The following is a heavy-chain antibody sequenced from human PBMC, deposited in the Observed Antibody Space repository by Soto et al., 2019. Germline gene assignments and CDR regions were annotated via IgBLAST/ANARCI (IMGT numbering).Heavy chain of an antibody. Sequence: ASVKASCKASGYTFTSYAMHWVHQANGKRLEWMGWINAGNGNTKYSQKFQGRVTITRDTSASTAYMELSSLRSEDTAVYYCARDSLVRGPQGNYYYGMDVWGQGTTVTVSS. CDR2: INAGNGNT. CDR1: GYTFTSYA. J-gene: IGHJ6*02. CDR3: ARDSLVRGPQGNYYYGMDV. V-gene: IGHV1-3*01. D-gene: IGHD3-10*01.